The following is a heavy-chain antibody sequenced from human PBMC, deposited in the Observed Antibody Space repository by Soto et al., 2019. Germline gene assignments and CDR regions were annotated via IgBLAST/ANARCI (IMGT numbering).Heavy chain of an antibody. D-gene: IGHD3-22*01. CDR2: IIPIFGTA. CDR3: AREPQNYDSSGYYS. V-gene: IGHV1-69*13. CDR1: GGTFSSYA. J-gene: IGHJ4*02. Sequence: SVKVSCKASGGTFSSYAISWVRQAPGQGLEWMGGIIPIFGTANYAQKFQGRVTITADESTSTAYMELSSLRSEDTAVYYCAREPQNYDSSGYYSWGQGTLVTVSS.